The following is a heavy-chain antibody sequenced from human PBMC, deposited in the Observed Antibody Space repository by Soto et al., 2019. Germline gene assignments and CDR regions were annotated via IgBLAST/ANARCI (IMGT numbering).Heavy chain of an antibody. D-gene: IGHD3-9*01. J-gene: IGHJ6*03. V-gene: IGHV1-46*03. CDR3: AREGRLKYDFLSGYYIPPSRNYYYYMDV. CDR1: GYTFTSYY. CDR2: INRSGGST. Sequence: ASVKVSCKASGYTFTSYYMDWVRQAPGQGLEWMGIINRSGGSTTYAQKFQGRVTMTRDTSTSTVYMELSSLRSEDMAVYYCAREGRLKYDFLSGYYIPPSRNYYYYMDVGGKGATVTVSS.